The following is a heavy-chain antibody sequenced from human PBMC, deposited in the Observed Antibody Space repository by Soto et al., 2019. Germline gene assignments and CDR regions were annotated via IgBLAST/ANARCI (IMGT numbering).Heavy chain of an antibody. CDR1: GYTFTSYG. CDR2: ISAYNGNT. J-gene: IGHJ4*02. CDR3: ARDAPTMGYYYDSSGNFDY. V-gene: IGHV1-18*01. D-gene: IGHD3-22*01. Sequence: GASVKVSCKASGYTFTSYGISWVRQAPGQGLEWMGWISAYNGNTNYAQKLQGRVTMTTDTSTSTAYMELRSLRSDDTAVYYCARDAPTMGYYYDSSGNFDYWGQGTRVTVSS.